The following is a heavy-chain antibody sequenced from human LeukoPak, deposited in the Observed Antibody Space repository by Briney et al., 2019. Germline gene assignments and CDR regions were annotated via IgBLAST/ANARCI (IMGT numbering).Heavy chain of an antibody. J-gene: IGHJ2*01. Sequence: SETLSLTCTVSGGSISSYYWSWIRQPPGKGLEWIGYIYYSGSTNYNPSLKSRVTISVDTSKNQFSLKLSSVTAADTAVYYCARPYSSGLEWYFDLWGRGTLVTVSS. CDR3: ARPYSSGLEWYFDL. V-gene: IGHV4-59*01. CDR2: IYYSGST. D-gene: IGHD6-19*01. CDR1: GGSISSYY.